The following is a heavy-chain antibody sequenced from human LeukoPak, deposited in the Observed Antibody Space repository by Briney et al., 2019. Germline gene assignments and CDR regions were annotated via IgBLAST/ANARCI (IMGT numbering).Heavy chain of an antibody. CDR1: GFTFSSYA. V-gene: IGHV3-23*01. Sequence: GGSLRLSCAASGFTFSSYAMSWVRQAPGKGLEWVSAISGSGGSTYYADSVKGRFTISRDSSKNTLYLQMNSLRAEDTAVYYCAKDMWELRFFDYWGQGTLVTVSS. J-gene: IGHJ4*02. CDR2: ISGSGGST. CDR3: AKDMWELRFFDY. D-gene: IGHD1-26*01.